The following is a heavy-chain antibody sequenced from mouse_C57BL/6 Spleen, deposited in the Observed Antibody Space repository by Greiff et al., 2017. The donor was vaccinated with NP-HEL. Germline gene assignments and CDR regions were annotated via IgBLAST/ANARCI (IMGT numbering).Heavy chain of an antibody. V-gene: IGHV14-1*01. CDR2: IDPEDGDT. CDR1: GFNITDYY. Sequence: VTLKESGAELVRPGASVKLSCTASGFNITDYYMHWVKQRPEQGLEWIGRIDPEDGDTEYAPKFQGKPTMTADTSSNTAYLQLSSLTSEDTAVYYCTTGTVVTPAMDYWGQGTSVTVSS. CDR3: TTGTVVTPAMDY. J-gene: IGHJ4*01. D-gene: IGHD1-1*01.